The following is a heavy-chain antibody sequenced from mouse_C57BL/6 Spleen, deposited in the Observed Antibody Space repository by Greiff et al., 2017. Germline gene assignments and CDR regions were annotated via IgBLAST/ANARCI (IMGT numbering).Heavy chain of an antibody. Sequence: QVQLKQSGAELVKPGASVKMSCKASGYTFTSYWITWVKQRPGQGLEWIGDIYPGSGSTNYNEKFKSKATLTVDTSSSTAYMQLSSLTSEDSAVYYCARRGYDYDDYFDYWGQGTTLTVSS. D-gene: IGHD2-4*01. V-gene: IGHV1-55*01. CDR3: ARRGYDYDDYFDY. CDR1: GYTFTSYW. CDR2: IYPGSGST. J-gene: IGHJ2*01.